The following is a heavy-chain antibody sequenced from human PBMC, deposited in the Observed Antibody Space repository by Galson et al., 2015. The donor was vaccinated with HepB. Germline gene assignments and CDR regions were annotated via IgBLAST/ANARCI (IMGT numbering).Heavy chain of an antibody. D-gene: IGHD2-15*01. J-gene: IGHJ5*02. CDR1: GYTFSSYS. CDR3: ARGAVVVGVAATQNNWFDP. V-gene: IGHV1-18*01. Sequence: SVKVSCKASGYTFSSYSITWVRQAPGQGLEWMGWINPYNRKTSYSQKLQGRVIMTRDTSTSTAYMELRRLRSDDTAVYYCARGAVVVGVAATQNNWFDPWGQGTLVTVSS. CDR2: INPYNRKT.